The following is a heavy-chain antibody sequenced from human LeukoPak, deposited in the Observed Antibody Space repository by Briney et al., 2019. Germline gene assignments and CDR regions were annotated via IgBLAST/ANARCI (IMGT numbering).Heavy chain of an antibody. Sequence: SETLSLTCTVSGGSISSYYWSWIRQPPGKELEWIGYIYYSGSTNYNPSLKSRVTISVDTSKNQFSLKLSSVTAADTAVYYCARHGRLGLMVYAGLGHHRWDWIDPWGQGTLVTVSS. V-gene: IGHV4-59*08. CDR1: GGSISSYY. CDR3: ARHGRLGLMVYAGLGHHRWDWIDP. D-gene: IGHD2-8*01. CDR2: IYYSGST. J-gene: IGHJ5*02.